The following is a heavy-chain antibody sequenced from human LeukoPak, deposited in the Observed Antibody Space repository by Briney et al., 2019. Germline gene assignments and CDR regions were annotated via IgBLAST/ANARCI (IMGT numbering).Heavy chain of an antibody. CDR2: ISSSSSTI. J-gene: IGHJ4*02. D-gene: IGHD2-2*01. V-gene: IGHV3-48*01. Sequence: GGSLRLSCTDSRFTFSRSAMHWVRQAPGKGLEWVSYISSSSSTIYYADSVKGRFTISRDNAKNSLYLQMNSLRAEDTAAYYCAREYLYCSSTSCYGDYWGQGTLVTVSS. CDR3: AREYLYCSSTSCYGDY. CDR1: RFTFSRSA.